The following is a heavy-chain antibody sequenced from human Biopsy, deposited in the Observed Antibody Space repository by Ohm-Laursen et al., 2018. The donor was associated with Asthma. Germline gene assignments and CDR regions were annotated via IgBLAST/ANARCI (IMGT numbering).Heavy chain of an antibody. CDR2: INSVFGTT. CDR1: GGTFNTYV. D-gene: IGHD2-2*01. Sequence: SVKVSCKPLGGTFNTYVIGWVRQAPGQGLEWMGGINSVFGTTTYPQKFQDRVMITADDSTSTVYMELSSLRSEGTAVYYCARKAGSCISRTCYSLDFWGQGTLVTVSS. V-gene: IGHV1-69*13. CDR3: ARKAGSCISRTCYSLDF. J-gene: IGHJ4*02.